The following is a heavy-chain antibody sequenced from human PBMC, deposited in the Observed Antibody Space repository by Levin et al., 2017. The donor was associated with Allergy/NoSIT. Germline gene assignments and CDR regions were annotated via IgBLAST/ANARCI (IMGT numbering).Heavy chain of an antibody. CDR1: GGSISSHY. D-gene: IGHD6-19*01. CDR3: AIKQWVPYYFDS. CDR2: IHYSGST. V-gene: IGHV4-59*11. J-gene: IGHJ4*02. Sequence: PSQTLSLTCTVSGGSISSHYWSWIRQPPGKGLEWIGCIHYSGSTNYNPSLKSRVAISVDSSKNQFSLRLNSVTAADTAVYYCAIKQWVPYYFDSWGQGTLVTVSS.